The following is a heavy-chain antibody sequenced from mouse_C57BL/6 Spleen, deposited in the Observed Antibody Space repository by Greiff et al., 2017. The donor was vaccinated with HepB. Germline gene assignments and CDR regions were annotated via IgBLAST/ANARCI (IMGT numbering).Heavy chain of an antibody. V-gene: IGHV1-72*01. CDR3: ARSYPYYYGRGDWYFDV. CDR2: IDPNSGGT. CDR1: GYTFTSYW. Sequence: QVQLQQSGAELVKPGASVKLSCKASGYTFTSYWMHWVKQRPGRGLEWIGRIDPNSGGTKYNEKFKSKATLTVDKPSSTAYMQLSSLTSEDSAVYYCARSYPYYYGRGDWYFDVWGTGTTVTVSS. J-gene: IGHJ1*03. D-gene: IGHD1-1*01.